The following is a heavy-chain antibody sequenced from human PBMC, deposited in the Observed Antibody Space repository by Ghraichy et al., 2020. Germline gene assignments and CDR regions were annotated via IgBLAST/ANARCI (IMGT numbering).Heavy chain of an antibody. J-gene: IGHJ4*02. D-gene: IGHD6-19*01. CDR2: IKQDGSEK. CDR1: GFTFSIYW. Sequence: GGSLRLSCAASGFTFSIYWMSWVRQAPGKGLEWVANIKQDGSEKYYVDSVKGRFTISRDNAKNSLYLQMNSLRAEDTAVYYCARDLGGGWYFDYWGQGALVTVSS. V-gene: IGHV3-7*01. CDR3: ARDLGGGWYFDY.